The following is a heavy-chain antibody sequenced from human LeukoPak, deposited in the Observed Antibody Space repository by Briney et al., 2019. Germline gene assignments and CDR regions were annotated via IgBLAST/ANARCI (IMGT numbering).Heavy chain of an antibody. V-gene: IGHV4-30-2*01. CDR1: GVSISSGGYS. D-gene: IGHD6-13*01. CDR2: IYHSGST. Sequence: PSETLSLTCAVSGVSISSGGYSWSWIRQPPGKGLEWIGYIYHSGSTYYNPSLKSRVTISVDRSKNQFSLKLSSVTAADTAVYYCARGKGKAAAADYWGQGTLVTVSS. CDR3: ARGKGKAAAADY. J-gene: IGHJ4*02.